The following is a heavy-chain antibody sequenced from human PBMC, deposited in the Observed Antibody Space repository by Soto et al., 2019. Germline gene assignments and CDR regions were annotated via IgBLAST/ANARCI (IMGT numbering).Heavy chain of an antibody. J-gene: IGHJ5*02. V-gene: IGHV1-69*01. Sequence: QVPLVHSGAEVKKPGSSVTVSCKASGGTFSSYAIHWVRQAPGQGLEWMGGIIPMYGPAKYAQRFQGRVTITADDSTTTVYMELPSMTSQDTAVYYCASVTSMVRGVIDNWFDPWGHGTLVTVSS. CDR1: GGTFSSYA. CDR3: ASVTSMVRGVIDNWFDP. D-gene: IGHD3-10*01. CDR2: IIPMYGPA.